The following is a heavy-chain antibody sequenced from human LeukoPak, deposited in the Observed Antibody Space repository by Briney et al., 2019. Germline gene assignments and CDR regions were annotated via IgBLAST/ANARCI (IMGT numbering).Heavy chain of an antibody. CDR1: GGSISDYY. D-gene: IGHD4-17*01. V-gene: IGHV4-59*01. J-gene: IGHJ4*02. CDR3: ARDKSLRGNWYGNDY. CDR2: ISYPGNT. Sequence: PSETLSLTCTVSGGSISDYYWSWIRQAPGKGLEWIGYISYPGNTNYNPSLMSRAAISVDTSNNQFFLQLTSVAAADTAVYYCARDKSLRGNWYGNDYWGQGILVTVSS.